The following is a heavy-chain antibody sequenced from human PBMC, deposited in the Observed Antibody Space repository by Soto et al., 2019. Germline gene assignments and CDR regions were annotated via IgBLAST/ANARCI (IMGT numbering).Heavy chain of an antibody. Sequence: EVQLLESGGGLVQPGGSLRLSCAASGFTFSSYAMNWVRQAPGKGPEWVSAISGSGGSIYYADSVKGRFTISRDNSKNTLFLQMNSLRAEDTAVYYCSKTTTARIAVAPRGLFDYWGQGTLVTVSS. J-gene: IGHJ4*02. CDR1: GFTFSSYA. V-gene: IGHV3-23*01. D-gene: IGHD6-19*01. CDR2: ISGSGGSI. CDR3: SKTTTARIAVAPRGLFDY.